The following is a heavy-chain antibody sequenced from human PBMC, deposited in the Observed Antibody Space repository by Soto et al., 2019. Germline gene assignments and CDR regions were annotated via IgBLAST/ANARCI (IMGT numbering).Heavy chain of an antibody. CDR3: ARRLGLHGYSYGSDY. J-gene: IGHJ4*02. CDR1: GYTFTGYY. Sequence: ASVKVSCKASGYTFTGYYMHWVRQAPGQGLEWMGWINPNSGGTNYAQKFQGRVTMTRDTSISTAYMELSRLRSDDTAVYYCARRLGLHGYSYGSDYWGQGTLVTVSS. CDR2: INPNSGGT. V-gene: IGHV1-2*02. D-gene: IGHD5-18*01.